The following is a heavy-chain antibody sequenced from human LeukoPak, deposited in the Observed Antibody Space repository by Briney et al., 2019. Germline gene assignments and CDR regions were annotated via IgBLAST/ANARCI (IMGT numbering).Heavy chain of an antibody. Sequence: SQTLSLTCTVSGGSISSGDYYWSWIRQPPGKGLEWIGYIYYSGSTYYNPSLKSRVTISVDTSKNQFSLKLSSVTAADTAVYYCASDTDMVRGVIKRAFDIWGQGTMVTVSS. CDR1: GGSISSGDYY. J-gene: IGHJ3*02. V-gene: IGHV4-30-4*08. CDR3: ASDTDMVRGVIKRAFDI. D-gene: IGHD3-10*01. CDR2: IYYSGST.